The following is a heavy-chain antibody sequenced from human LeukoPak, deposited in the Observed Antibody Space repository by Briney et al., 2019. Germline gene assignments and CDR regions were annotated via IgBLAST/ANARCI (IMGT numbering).Heavy chain of an antibody. Sequence: KPSGTLSLTCAVSGGSISSSNWWSWVRQPPGKGLEWIGEIYHSGSTNYNPSLKSRVTISVDKSKNQFSLKLSSVTAADTAVYYCARDGRYYGSGSYSRLYYFDYWGQGTLVTVSS. D-gene: IGHD3-10*01. CDR2: IYHSGST. V-gene: IGHV4-4*02. CDR3: ARDGRYYGSGSYSRLYYFDY. J-gene: IGHJ4*02. CDR1: GGSISSSNW.